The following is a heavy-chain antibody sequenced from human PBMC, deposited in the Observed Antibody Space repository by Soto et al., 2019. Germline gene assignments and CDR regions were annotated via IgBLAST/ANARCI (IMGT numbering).Heavy chain of an antibody. CDR2: IIPILGIA. CDR3: ARVTHPGDWFDP. D-gene: IGHD4-4*01. CDR1: GGTFSSYT. V-gene: IGHV1-69*02. J-gene: IGHJ5*02. Sequence: GASVKVSCKASGGTFSSYTISWVRQAPGQGLEWMGRIIPILGIANYAQKFQGRVTITADKSTSTAYMELSSLRSEDTAVYYCARVTHPGDWFDPWGQGTLVTVSS.